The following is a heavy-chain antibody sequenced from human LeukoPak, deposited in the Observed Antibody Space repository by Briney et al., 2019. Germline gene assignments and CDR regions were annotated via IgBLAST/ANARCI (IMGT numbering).Heavy chain of an antibody. CDR3: ARVNVEGAYNWFDP. J-gene: IGHJ5*02. Sequence: SETLSLTCDVSGGSISNYYWTWIRRPAGKGLEWIGRIYSSGDSYYNPSLKSRVSMSVDKSKNQFSLKLSSVTAADTAVYYCARVNVEGAYNWFDPWGQGTLVTVSS. CDR1: GGSISNYY. V-gene: IGHV4-4*07. D-gene: IGHD1-26*01. CDR2: IYSSGDS.